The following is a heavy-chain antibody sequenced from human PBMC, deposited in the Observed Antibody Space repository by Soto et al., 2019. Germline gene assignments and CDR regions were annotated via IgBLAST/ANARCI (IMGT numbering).Heavy chain of an antibody. J-gene: IGHJ6*02. Sequence: QVQLDESGGGVVQPGRSLRLSCEASGLTFSGYGMHWVRQAPGKGLEWVAVISYEGSTQYYAESVKGRFTISRDNAKNTLFLQMNGLRVEDTGIYYCAKDEGWRIQLWLGSYGLDVWGHGTTVTVSS. CDR3: AKDEGWRIQLWLGSYGLDV. CDR1: GLTFSGYG. V-gene: IGHV3-30*18. D-gene: IGHD5-18*01. CDR2: ISYEGSTQ.